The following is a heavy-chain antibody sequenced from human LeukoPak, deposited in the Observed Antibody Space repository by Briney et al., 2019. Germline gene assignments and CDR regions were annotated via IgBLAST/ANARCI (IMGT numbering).Heavy chain of an antibody. Sequence: SETLFLTCTVSGDSISPYYWSWIRQSPGKGLEWIGNIYYSGSTTYNPSLKSRVTISVDTSKNQFSLKLSSVTAADTAVYYCTRGGARGAIVDYWGQGTLVSVSS. J-gene: IGHJ4*02. CDR1: GDSISPYY. V-gene: IGHV4-59*01. CDR2: IYYSGST. CDR3: TRGGARGAIVDY. D-gene: IGHD4/OR15-4a*01.